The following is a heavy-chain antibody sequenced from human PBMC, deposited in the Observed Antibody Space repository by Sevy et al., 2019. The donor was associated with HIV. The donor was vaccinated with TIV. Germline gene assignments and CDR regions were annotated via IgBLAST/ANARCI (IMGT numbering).Heavy chain of an antibody. Sequence: SETLSLTCTVSGGSTSSYYWSWIRQPPGKGLEWIGYIYYSGSTNYNPSLKSRVTISVDTSKNQFSLKLSSVTAADTAVYYCARSLRQQLVHRGRFDPWGQGTLVTVSS. V-gene: IGHV4-59*01. D-gene: IGHD6-13*01. CDR1: GGSTSSYY. CDR2: IYYSGST. CDR3: ARSLRQQLVHRGRFDP. J-gene: IGHJ5*02.